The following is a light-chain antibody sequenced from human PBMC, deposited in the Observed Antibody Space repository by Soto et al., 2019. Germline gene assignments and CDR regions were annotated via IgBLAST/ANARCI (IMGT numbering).Light chain of an antibody. CDR2: EVS. J-gene: IGLJ2*01. CDR3: CSYAGSVV. CDR1: SSDVGSYNL. V-gene: IGLV2-23*02. Sequence: QSVLIQPASVSGSPGQSITISCTGTSSDVGSYNLVSWYQQHPGKAPKLMIYEVSKRPSGVSNRFSGSKSGNTASLTISGLQAEDEADYYCCSYAGSVVFGGGTKLTVL.